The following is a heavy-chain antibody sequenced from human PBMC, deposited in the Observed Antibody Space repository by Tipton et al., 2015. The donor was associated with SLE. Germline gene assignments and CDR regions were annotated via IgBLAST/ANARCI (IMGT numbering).Heavy chain of an antibody. CDR2: ITGGGGTP. CDR1: AFTFSSFE. J-gene: IGHJ4*02. V-gene: IGHV3-23*04. Sequence: QLVQSGGGLVHPGGSLRPSCAASAFTFSSFEMNWVRQAPGKGLEWVSTITGGGGTPYYADSVKGRFTVSRDDSMNTVYLQMNSLRDEDTALYYCVKERITLESWGQGTPVTVSS. CDR3: VKERITLES. D-gene: IGHD3-10*01.